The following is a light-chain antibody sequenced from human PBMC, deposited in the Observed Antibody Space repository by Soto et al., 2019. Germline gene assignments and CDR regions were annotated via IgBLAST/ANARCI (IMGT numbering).Light chain of an antibody. Sequence: QSALTQPASVSGSPGQSITISCTGTSSDVGGYDYVSWYQQHPGKAPKLMIFDVSNRPSGVSNRFSGSKSGSTASLTISGLQAEGEADYYCSSYTSSTTLVFGGGTKLTVL. CDR3: SSYTSSTTLV. V-gene: IGLV2-14*03. CDR2: DVS. J-gene: IGLJ2*01. CDR1: SSDVGGYDY.